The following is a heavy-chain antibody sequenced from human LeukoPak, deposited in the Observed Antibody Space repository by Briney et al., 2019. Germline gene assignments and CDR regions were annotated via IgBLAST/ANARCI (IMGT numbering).Heavy chain of an antibody. D-gene: IGHD3-3*01. CDR3: AKSIFGVVPREYYYMDV. CDR1: GFTFSSYA. Sequence: GGSLRLSCAASGFTFSSYAMSWVRQAPGKGLEWVSAISGSGGSTYYADSVKGRFTISRDNSKNTLYLQMNSLRAEDTAVYYCAKSIFGVVPREYYYMDVWGKGTTVTVSS. CDR2: ISGSGGST. V-gene: IGHV3-23*01. J-gene: IGHJ6*03.